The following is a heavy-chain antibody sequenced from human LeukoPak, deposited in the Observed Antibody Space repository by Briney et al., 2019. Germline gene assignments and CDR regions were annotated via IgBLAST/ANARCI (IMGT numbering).Heavy chain of an antibody. Sequence: GSLRLSCAASGFTVSSNYMSWVRQAPGKGLEWVSVICAGGSTYYADSVKGRFTISRDNSKNTVSLQMNSLRGEDTAVYYCARESWSGGTCRHDYWGQGTLVTVSS. CDR3: ARESWSGGTCRHDY. D-gene: IGHD2-15*01. CDR1: GFTVSSNY. J-gene: IGHJ4*02. V-gene: IGHV3-66*02. CDR2: ICAGGST.